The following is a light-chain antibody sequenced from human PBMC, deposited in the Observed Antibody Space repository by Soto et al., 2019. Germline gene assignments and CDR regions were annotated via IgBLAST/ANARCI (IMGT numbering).Light chain of an antibody. V-gene: IGKV3-11*01. Sequence: EIVLTQSPATLSSPPVQRASLSCRASQSLSRSLAWYQQKPCQAPKLLIYDASNRATDIPARFSGSGSGTDFTLTISSLEPEDFAVYYCQQRSNWITVGQGTRLEIK. CDR3: QQRSNWIT. CDR2: DAS. J-gene: IGKJ5*01. CDR1: QSLSRS.